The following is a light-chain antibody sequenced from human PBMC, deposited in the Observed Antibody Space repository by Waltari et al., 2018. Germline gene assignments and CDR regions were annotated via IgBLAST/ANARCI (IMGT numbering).Light chain of an antibody. J-gene: IGLJ1*01. Sequence: LNWYQHLPGTAPKLLMYANSSRPPGGPGPFSGSKSGTSVSLAITGLQGEDEADYYCQSYDSSLSGAYVFGTGTKVTVL. CDR2: ANS. V-gene: IGLV1-40*01. CDR3: QSYDSSLSGAYV.